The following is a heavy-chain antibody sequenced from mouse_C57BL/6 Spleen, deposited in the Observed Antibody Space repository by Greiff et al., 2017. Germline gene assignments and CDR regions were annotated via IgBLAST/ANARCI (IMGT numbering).Heavy chain of an antibody. Sequence: QVQLQQPGAELVKPGASVKLSCKASGYTFTSYWMQWVKQRPGQGLEWIGEIDPSDSYTNYTQKFKGKATLTVDTSSSTAYMQLSSLTSEDSAVYYCARRGLTHWYFDVWGTGTTVTVSS. J-gene: IGHJ1*03. CDR3: ARRGLTHWYFDV. CDR2: IDPSDSYT. CDR1: GYTFTSYW. D-gene: IGHD2-4*01. V-gene: IGHV1-50*01.